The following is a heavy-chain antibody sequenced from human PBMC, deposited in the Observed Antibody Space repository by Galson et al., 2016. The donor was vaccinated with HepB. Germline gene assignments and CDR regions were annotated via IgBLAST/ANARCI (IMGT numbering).Heavy chain of an antibody. Sequence: LRLSCAAAGFTVSDNHVTWIRQPPGKGLEWIGQIYHSGSTNYNPSLKSRVPISVDKSKNQFSLELSSVTAADTAVYYWASKVRGLLVYWGQGTLVTVPS. J-gene: IGHJ4*02. CDR2: IYHSGST. V-gene: IGHV4-34*01. D-gene: IGHD2-2*01. CDR1: GFTVSDNH. CDR3: ASKVRGLLVY.